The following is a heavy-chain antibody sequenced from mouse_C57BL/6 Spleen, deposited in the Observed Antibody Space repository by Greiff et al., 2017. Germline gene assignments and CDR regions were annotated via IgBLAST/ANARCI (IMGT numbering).Heavy chain of an antibody. Sequence: VQLVESGGGLVKPGGSLKLSCAASGFTFSDYGMHWVRQAPEKGLEWVAYISSGSSTIYYADTVKGRFTISRDNAKNTLFLQMTSLRSEDTAMYYCARGLYYGSSYYAMDYWGQGTSVTVSS. V-gene: IGHV5-17*01. CDR1: GFTFSDYG. D-gene: IGHD1-2*01. CDR3: ARGLYYGSSYYAMDY. CDR2: ISSGSSTI. J-gene: IGHJ4*01.